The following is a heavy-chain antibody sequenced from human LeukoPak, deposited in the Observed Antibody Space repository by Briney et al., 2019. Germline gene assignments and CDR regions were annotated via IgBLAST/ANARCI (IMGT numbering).Heavy chain of an antibody. J-gene: IGHJ4*02. CDR1: GYSFTSYA. CDR3: ARVDYGDLFDY. D-gene: IGHD4-17*01. V-gene: IGHV1-3*01. CDR2: INAGNGNT. Sequence: ASVKVSCKASGYSFTSYAMHWVRQAPGQRLEWMGWINAGNGNTKYSQKFQGRVTFTRDTSASTAYMELSSLRSEDTAVYYCARVDYGDLFDYWGQGTLVTVSS.